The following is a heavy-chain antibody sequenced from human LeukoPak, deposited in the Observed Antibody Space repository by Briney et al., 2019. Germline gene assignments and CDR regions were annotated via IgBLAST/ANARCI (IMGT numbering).Heavy chain of an antibody. CDR2: IIPILGIA. CDR3: ARATDNYSNDY. J-gene: IGHJ4*02. CDR1: GGTFSSYA. V-gene: IGHV1-69*04. Sequence: SSVKVSCKASGGTFSSYAISWVRQAPGQGLEWTGRIIPILGIANYAQKFQGRVTITADKSTSTAYIELSSLRSEDTAVYYCARATDNYSNDYWGQGTLVTVSS. D-gene: IGHD4-11*01.